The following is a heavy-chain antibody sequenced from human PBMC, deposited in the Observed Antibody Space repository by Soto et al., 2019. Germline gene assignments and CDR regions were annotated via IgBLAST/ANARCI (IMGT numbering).Heavy chain of an antibody. CDR2: ISSSSSTI. D-gene: IGHD4-4*01. J-gene: IGHJ6*03. CDR1: GFTFISYS. V-gene: IGHV3-48*01. CDR3: ARDRSDYNYYYYYYMDV. Sequence: SLRLPCAAAGFTFISYSINWVRKAPGKGLEWVSYISSSSSTIYYADSVKGRLTISRDNAKNSLYLQMNSLRAEDTAVYYCARDRSDYNYYYYYYMDVWGKGTTVTVSS.